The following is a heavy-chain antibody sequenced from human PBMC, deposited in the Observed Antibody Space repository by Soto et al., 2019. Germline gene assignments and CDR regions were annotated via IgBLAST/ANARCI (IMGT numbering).Heavy chain of an antibody. Sequence: EVQLVESGGGLVQPGGSLRLSCAASGFTFSDNYMDWVRQAPGKGLEWVGRIKNKADSYTTEYAAYVKCRFTISRDGSKNSLYLQMNSLKTEDTAVYYCTVWGLWNDFGAAWGQGILVTVSS. CDR1: GFTFSDNY. D-gene: IGHD3-16*01. CDR2: IKNKADSYTT. J-gene: IGHJ4*02. CDR3: TVWGLWNDFGAA. V-gene: IGHV3-72*01.